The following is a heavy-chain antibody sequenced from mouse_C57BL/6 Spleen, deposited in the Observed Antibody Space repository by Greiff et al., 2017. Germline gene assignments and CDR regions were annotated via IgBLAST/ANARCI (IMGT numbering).Heavy chain of an antibody. CDR2: INPNNGGT. CDR3: ARWNLLN. J-gene: IGHJ3*01. CDR1: GYTFTDYY. D-gene: IGHD2-1*01. Sequence: EVQLQQSGPELVKPGASVKISCKASGYTFTDYYMNWVKQSHGKSLEWIGDINPNNGGTGYDQKFKGKATLTVDTSSSTAYMELRSLTSEDSAVYYYARWNLLNWGQGTLVTVSA. V-gene: IGHV1-26*01.